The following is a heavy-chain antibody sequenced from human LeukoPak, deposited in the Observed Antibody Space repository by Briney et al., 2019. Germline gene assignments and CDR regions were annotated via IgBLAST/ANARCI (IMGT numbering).Heavy chain of an antibody. CDR2: IYSGGST. Sequence: PGGSLRLSCATSGFNFSNYNMNWVRQAPGKGLEWVSVIYSGGSTYYADSVKGRFTIARDNSKNTLYLQMNSLRAEDTAVYYCARESNYDYWGQGTLVTVSS. J-gene: IGHJ4*02. CDR3: ARESNYDY. V-gene: IGHV3-66*02. CDR1: GFNFSNYN.